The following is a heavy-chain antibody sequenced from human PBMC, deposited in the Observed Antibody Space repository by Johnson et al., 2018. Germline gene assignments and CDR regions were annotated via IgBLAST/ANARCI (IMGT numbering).Heavy chain of an antibody. J-gene: IGHJ3*02. Sequence: VQLVETGGGVVQPGRSLRLSCAASGFSFSDFGMHWVRQAPGKGLEWVAVIWYDGSNKYYADSVKGRFTISRDNSKNTLYLEMNSLRAEDTAVYYCARETETGDAFDIWGQGTMVTVSS. V-gene: IGHV3-33*01. CDR1: GFSFSDFG. CDR3: ARETETGDAFDI. D-gene: IGHD1/OR15-1a*01. CDR2: IWYDGSNK.